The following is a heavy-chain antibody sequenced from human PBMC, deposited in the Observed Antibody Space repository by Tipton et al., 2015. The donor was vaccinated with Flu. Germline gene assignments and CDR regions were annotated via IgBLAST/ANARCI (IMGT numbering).Heavy chain of an antibody. V-gene: IGHV3-7*04. Sequence: SLRLSCAASGFIFSSYWMSWVRQAPGKGLQWVANIKQDGSENHYVDSVKGRFTISRANGKNSLYLQMNSLRVEDTAVYYCARGAREGSGELSSGKAFDYWGQGTLVTVAS. CDR1: GFIFSSYW. J-gene: IGHJ4*02. CDR2: IKQDGSEN. D-gene: IGHD3-10*01. CDR3: ARGAREGSGELSSGKAFDY.